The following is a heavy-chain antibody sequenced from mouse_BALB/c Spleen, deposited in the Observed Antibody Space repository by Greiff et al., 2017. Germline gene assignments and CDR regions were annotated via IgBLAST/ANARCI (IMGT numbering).Heavy chain of an antibody. J-gene: IGHJ4*01. CDR2: INPYNDGT. D-gene: IGHD1-1*01. Sequence: VQLKQSGPELVKPGASVKMSCKASGYTFTSYVMHWVKQKPGQGLEWIGYINPYNDGTKYNEKFKGKATLTSDKSSSTAYMELSSLTSEDSAVYYCARDYGSSYVGAMDYWGQGTSVTVSS. CDR3: ARDYGSSYVGAMDY. V-gene: IGHV1-14*01. CDR1: GYTFTSYV.